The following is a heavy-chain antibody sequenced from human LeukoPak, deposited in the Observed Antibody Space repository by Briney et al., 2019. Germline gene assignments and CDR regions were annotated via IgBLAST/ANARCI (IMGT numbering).Heavy chain of an antibody. J-gene: IGHJ4*02. CDR3: ARGRIAARRRLLDY. Sequence: SETLSLTCAVYGGSFSGYYWSCIRQPPGKGLEWIGEINHSGSTNYNPSLKSRVTISVDTSKNQFSLKLSSVTAADTAVYYCARGRIAARRRLLDYWGQGTLVTVSS. V-gene: IGHV4-34*01. CDR2: INHSGST. CDR1: GGSFSGYY. D-gene: IGHD6-6*01.